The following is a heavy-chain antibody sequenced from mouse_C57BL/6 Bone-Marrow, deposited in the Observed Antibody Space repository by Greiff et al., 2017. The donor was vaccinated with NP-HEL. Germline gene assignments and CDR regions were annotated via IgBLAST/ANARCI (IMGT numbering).Heavy chain of an antibody. CDR2: IHPSDSDT. CDR3: AIPPIYDDYVSYAMDY. CDR1: GYTFTSYW. J-gene: IGHJ4*01. V-gene: IGHV1-74*01. Sequence: QVQLQQPGAELVKPGASVKVSCKASGYTFTSYWMHWVKQRPGQGLEWIGRIHPSDSDTNYTQKFKGKATLTVDKSSSTAYMQLSSLTSEDYAVYYGAIPPIYDDYVSYAMDYWGQGTSVTVSS. D-gene: IGHD2-4*01.